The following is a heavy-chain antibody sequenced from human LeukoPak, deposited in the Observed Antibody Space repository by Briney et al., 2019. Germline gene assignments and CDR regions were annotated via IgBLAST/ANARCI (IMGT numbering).Heavy chain of an antibody. CDR1: GFTFSSYA. V-gene: IGHV3-30-3*01. D-gene: IGHD6-13*01. Sequence: GGSLRLSCAASGFTFSSYAMHWVRQAPGKGLEWVAVISYDGSNKYYADSVKGRFTISRDNSKNTLYLQMNSLRAEDTAVYYCAKDLYSSSWYTPRTRNWFDPWGQGTLVTVSS. J-gene: IGHJ5*02. CDR2: ISYDGSNK. CDR3: AKDLYSSSWYTPRTRNWFDP.